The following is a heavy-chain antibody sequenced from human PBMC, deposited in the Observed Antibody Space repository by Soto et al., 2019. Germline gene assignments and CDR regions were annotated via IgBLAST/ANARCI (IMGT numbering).Heavy chain of an antibody. V-gene: IGHV4-30-4*01. CDR3: AREAEPYDAPDY. Sequence: PSETLSLTCTVSGGSISSGDYYWSWIRQPPGKGLEWIGYIYYSGSTYYNPSLKSRVTISVDTSKNQFSLKLSSVTAADTASYYCAREAEPYDAPDYWGQGTLVTVSS. CDR1: GGSISSGDYY. CDR2: IYYSGST. D-gene: IGHD3-22*01. J-gene: IGHJ4*02.